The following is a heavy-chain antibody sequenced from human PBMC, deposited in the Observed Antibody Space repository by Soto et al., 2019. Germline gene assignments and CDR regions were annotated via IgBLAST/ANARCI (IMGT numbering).Heavy chain of an antibody. V-gene: IGHV4-34*01. CDR3: ARGRITMVRGVIGPFDY. D-gene: IGHD3-10*01. J-gene: IGHJ4*02. Sequence: PSETLSLTCAVYGGSFGGYYWSWIRQPPGKGLEWIGEINHSGSTNYNPSLKSRVTISVDTSKNQFSLKLSSVTAADTAVYYCARGRITMVRGVIGPFDYWGQGTLVTVSS. CDR2: INHSGST. CDR1: GGSFGGYY.